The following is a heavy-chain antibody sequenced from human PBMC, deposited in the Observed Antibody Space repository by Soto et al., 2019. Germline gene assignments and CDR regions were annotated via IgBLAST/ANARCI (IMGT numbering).Heavy chain of an antibody. Sequence: EVQLVESGGGLVQPGGSLRLSCAASGFSITNHNMNWVRQAPGEGLEWISYISASGSSTFYADSVKGRFTISRDNAKNSLYLQMNSLRGEDTAVYYCARSGNYRLDCWGQGTLVTVSP. CDR2: ISASGSST. J-gene: IGHJ4*02. CDR3: ARSGNYRLDC. V-gene: IGHV3-48*01. D-gene: IGHD1-26*01. CDR1: GFSITNHN.